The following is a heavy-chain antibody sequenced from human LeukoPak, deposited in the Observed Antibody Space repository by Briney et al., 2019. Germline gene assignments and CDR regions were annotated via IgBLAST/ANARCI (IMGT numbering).Heavy chain of an antibody. V-gene: IGHV4-39*01. D-gene: IGHD1-26*01. CDR3: ARSGIVGGFDY. CDR1: GGSISSSSYY. CDR2: IYYTGSS. Sequence: PSETLSLTCTVSGGSISSSSYYWGWIRQPPGKGLEWIGNIYYTGSSYYNPSLKSRVTISVDTSKNQFSLKLSSVTAADTAVYYCARSGIVGGFDYWGRGTLVTVSS. J-gene: IGHJ4*02.